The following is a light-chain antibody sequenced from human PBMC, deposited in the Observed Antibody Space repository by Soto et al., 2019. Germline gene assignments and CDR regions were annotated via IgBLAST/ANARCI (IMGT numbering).Light chain of an antibody. Sequence: DIQMTQFPSTLSASVGDRVSITCRASQYISSWLAWYQQKPGTATRVLIYDTSNLEDGVPSTFSGSGSGTDLTITISSLQPDDFETYYCQQYNTYPWTFGQGTKVDIK. CDR3: QQYNTYPWT. V-gene: IGKV1-5*01. CDR1: QYISSW. J-gene: IGKJ1*01. CDR2: DTS.